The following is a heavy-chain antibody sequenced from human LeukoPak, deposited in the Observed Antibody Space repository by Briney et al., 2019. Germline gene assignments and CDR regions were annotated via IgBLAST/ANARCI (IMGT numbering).Heavy chain of an antibody. CDR3: ARDRAYSYGSVYYYYYMDV. J-gene: IGHJ6*03. CDR2: INPNSGGT. Sequence: GASVKVSCKASGYTFTGYYMHWVRQAPGQGLEWMGWINPNSGGTNYAQKFQGRVTMTRDTSISTAYMELSRLRSDDTAVYYCARDRAYSYGSVYYYYYMDVWGKGTTVTVSS. CDR1: GYTFTGYY. D-gene: IGHD5-18*01. V-gene: IGHV1-2*02.